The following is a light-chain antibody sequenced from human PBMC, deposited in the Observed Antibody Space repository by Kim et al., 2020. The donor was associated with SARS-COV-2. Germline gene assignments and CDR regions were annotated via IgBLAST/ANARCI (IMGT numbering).Light chain of an antibody. J-gene: IGKJ1*01. CDR1: QSISSW. Sequence: DIQMTQSPSILSASVGDRVTITCRASQSISSWLAWYQQKPGKAPKLLIYKASSLESGVPSRFSGSGSGTEFTLTISSLQPDDFATYYCQQYHGFPWTFGQGTKVEIK. CDR3: QQYHGFPWT. CDR2: KAS. V-gene: IGKV1-5*03.